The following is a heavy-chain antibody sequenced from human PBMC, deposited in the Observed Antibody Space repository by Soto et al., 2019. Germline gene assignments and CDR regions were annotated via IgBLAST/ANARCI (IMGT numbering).Heavy chain of an antibody. V-gene: IGHV3-64*01. CDR2: ISSNGGST. Sequence: GGSLRLSCAASGFTFSSYAMHWVRQAPGKGLEYVSAISSNGGSTYYANSVKGRFTISRDNSKNTLYLQMGSLRAEDMAVYYCARDPMPTTYYDFWSGSGENWFDPWGQGTLVTVSS. CDR1: GFTFSSYA. D-gene: IGHD3-3*01. J-gene: IGHJ5*02. CDR3: ARDPMPTTYYDFWSGSGENWFDP.